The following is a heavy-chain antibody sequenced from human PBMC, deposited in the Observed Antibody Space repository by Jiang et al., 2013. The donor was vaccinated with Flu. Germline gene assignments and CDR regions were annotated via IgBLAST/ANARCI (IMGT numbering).Heavy chain of an antibody. CDR2: IDWDDDK. Sequence: KPTQTLTLTCTFSGFSLSTSGMCVSWIRQPPGKALEWLALIDWDDDKYYSTSLKTRLTISKDTSKNQVVLTMTNMDPVDTATYYCARMECGSGWYFFFDYWGQGTLVTVSS. CDR1: GFSLSTSGMC. J-gene: IGHJ4*02. D-gene: IGHD6-19*01. CDR3: ARMECGSGWYFFFDY. V-gene: IGHV2-70*01.